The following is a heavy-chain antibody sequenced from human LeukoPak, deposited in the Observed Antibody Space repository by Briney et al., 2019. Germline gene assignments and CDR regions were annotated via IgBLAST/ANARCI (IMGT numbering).Heavy chain of an antibody. V-gene: IGHV3-74*01. J-gene: IGHJ6*02. CDR2: INSDGSST. D-gene: IGHD3-22*01. Sequence: PGGSLRLSCAASGFTFSSYWMHWVRQAPGKGLVWVSRINSDGSSTSYADSVKGRFTISRDNAKNSLHLQMNSLRAEDTAVYYCARDDYYDSSGILQPYYYGMDVWGQGTTVTVSS. CDR1: GFTFSSYW. CDR3: ARDDYYDSSGILQPYYYGMDV.